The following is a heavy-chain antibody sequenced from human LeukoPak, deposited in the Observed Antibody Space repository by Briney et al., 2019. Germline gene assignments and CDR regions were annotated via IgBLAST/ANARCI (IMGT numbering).Heavy chain of an antibody. Sequence: ASVKVSCKASGYTFTSYGISWVRQAPGQGLEWMGWISAYNGNTNYAQKLQGRVTMTTDTSTSTAYMELRSLRSDDTAVYYCARVEERYSYGYFDYWGQGTLVTVSS. D-gene: IGHD5-18*01. CDR3: ARVEERYSYGYFDY. J-gene: IGHJ4*02. V-gene: IGHV1-18*01. CDR2: ISAYNGNT. CDR1: GYTFTSYG.